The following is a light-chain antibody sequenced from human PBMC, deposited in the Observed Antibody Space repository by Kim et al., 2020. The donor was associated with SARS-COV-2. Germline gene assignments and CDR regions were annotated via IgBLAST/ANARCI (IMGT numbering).Light chain of an antibody. CDR3: QQSVSTPYT. Sequence: DIQMTQSPSSLSSSVGDTVIITCRASETIRYFLNWYQQKPGKAPNLLIYGASVLQRGVPSRFSGSGSGTDFTLTISSLQPEDFGLYFCQQSVSTPYTFGQGTKLEI. CDR1: ETIRYF. CDR2: GAS. J-gene: IGKJ2*01. V-gene: IGKV1-39*01.